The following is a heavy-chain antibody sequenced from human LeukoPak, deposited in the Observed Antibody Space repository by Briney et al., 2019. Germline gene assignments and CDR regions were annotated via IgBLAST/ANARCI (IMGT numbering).Heavy chain of an antibody. J-gene: IGHJ4*02. CDR1: GFTFSSYS. CDR3: ARCRENDFWSGSPVDY. CDR2: ISSSSSYI. V-gene: IGHV3-21*01. Sequence: GSLRLSCAASGFTFSSYSMNWVRQAPGKGLEWVSSISSSSSYIYYADSVKGRFTISRDNAKNSLYLQMNSLRVEDTAVYYCARCRENDFWSGSPVDYWGQGTLVTVSS. D-gene: IGHD3-3*01.